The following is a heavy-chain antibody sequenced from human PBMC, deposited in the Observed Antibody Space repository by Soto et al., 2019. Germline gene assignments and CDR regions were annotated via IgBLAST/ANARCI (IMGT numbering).Heavy chain of an antibody. V-gene: IGHV4-31*03. CDR3: ARGRYYYDSSGPRDDAFDI. CDR2: IYYSGST. CDR1: GGSISSGGYY. J-gene: IGHJ3*02. D-gene: IGHD3-22*01. Sequence: SETLSLTCTVSGGSISSGGYYWSWIRQHPGKGLEWIGYIYYSGSTYYNPSLKSRVTISVDTSKNQFSLKLSSVTAADTAVYYCARGRYYYDSSGPRDDAFDIWGQGTMVTVSS.